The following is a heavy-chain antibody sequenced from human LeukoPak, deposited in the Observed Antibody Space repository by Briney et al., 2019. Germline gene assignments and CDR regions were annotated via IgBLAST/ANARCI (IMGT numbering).Heavy chain of an antibody. V-gene: IGHV3-21*01. D-gene: IGHD3-10*02. CDR1: GFTFSSYS. J-gene: IGHJ6*04. CDR3: AELGITMIGGV. Sequence: GGSLRLSCTASGFTFSSYSMNWVRQAPGKGLEWVSSISSSSSYIYYAGSVKGRFTISRDNAKNSLYLQMNSLRAEDTAVYYCAELGITMIGGVWGKGTTVTISS. CDR2: ISSSSSYI.